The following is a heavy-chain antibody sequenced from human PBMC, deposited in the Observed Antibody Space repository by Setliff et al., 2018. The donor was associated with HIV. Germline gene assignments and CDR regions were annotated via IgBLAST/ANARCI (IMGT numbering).Heavy chain of an antibody. V-gene: IGHV3-49*04. J-gene: IGHJ6*02. CDR2: IRSKAYGGTT. D-gene: IGHD2-2*01. CDR1: GFTFGNYA. Sequence: HPGGSLRLSCTASGFTFGNYAMSWVRQAPGKGLEWVGFIRSKAYGGTTEYAASAKGRFTISRDDSKSLAYLQMNSLKTEDTAVYYCTAMGVEVVSYYYGMDVWGQGTTVTVSS. CDR3: TAMGVEVVSYYYGMDV.